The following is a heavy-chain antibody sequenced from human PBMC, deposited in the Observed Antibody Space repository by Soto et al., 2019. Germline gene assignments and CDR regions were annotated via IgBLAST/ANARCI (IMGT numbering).Heavy chain of an antibody. D-gene: IGHD6-13*01. V-gene: IGHV1-18*01. CDR1: GFTFSDYG. CDR2: ISGDNINS. J-gene: IGHJ6*02. CDR3: GREGQQLAQEKYYQFNGMDV. Sequence: ASVKISCKASGFTFSDYGLSWVRQAPGQPLEWMGWISGDNINSKYSQKFQGRLTMTTDTSTATASMELRSLTSDDTAVYYCGREGQQLAQEKYYQFNGMDVWGQGTTVTVSS.